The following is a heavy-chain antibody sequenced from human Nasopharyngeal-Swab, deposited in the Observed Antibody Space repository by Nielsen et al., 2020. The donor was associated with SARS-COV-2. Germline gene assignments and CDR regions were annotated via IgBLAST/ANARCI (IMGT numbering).Heavy chain of an antibody. J-gene: IGHJ4*02. V-gene: IGHV3-73*01. CDR1: GFSFSDSA. CDR3: TRCGGGCYSGRDY. D-gene: IGHD2-15*01. CDR2: VRRKGNNYAT. Sequence: GGSLTLSCAASGFSFSDSAIHWVCQASGKGRAWVGRVRRKGNNYATAYSASVKGRFIIFRDGPTNTAYLQMNSLKTEDTAMYYCTRCGGGCYSGRDYWGQGTLVTVSS.